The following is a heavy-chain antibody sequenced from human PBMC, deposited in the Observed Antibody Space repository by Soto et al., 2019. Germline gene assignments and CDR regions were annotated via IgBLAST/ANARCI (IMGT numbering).Heavy chain of an antibody. D-gene: IGHD6-19*01. CDR3: TRQTDAVQWLVVPTVYNFDY. Sequence: RLSCAASGFTFGGSAMHWVRQASGKGLEWVGHIRSKTNSYATAYAESVKGRFTISRDDSMNTAYLQMNSLKTEDTAVYFCTRQTDAVQWLVVPTVYNFDYWGQGALVTVSS. CDR1: GFTFGGSA. CDR2: IRSKTNSYAT. V-gene: IGHV3-73*01. J-gene: IGHJ4*02.